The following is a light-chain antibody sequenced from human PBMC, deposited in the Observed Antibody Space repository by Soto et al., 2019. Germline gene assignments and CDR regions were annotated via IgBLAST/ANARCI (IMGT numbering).Light chain of an antibody. Sequence: QAVVTQPASVSGSPVQSIAIACTGTSSDVGGYDYVSWYQQHPGKAPKLMIDDVSNRPSGGSSRFSGSKSGNTASLTISGLQAQDEADYYCNSYTSSSTYVFGTGTKLTV. J-gene: IGLJ1*01. CDR2: DVS. CDR3: NSYTSSSTYV. CDR1: SSDVGGYDY. V-gene: IGLV2-14*01.